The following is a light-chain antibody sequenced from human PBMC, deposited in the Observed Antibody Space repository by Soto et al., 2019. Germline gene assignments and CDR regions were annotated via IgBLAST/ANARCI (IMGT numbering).Light chain of an antibody. CDR1: QSLVYSDGNTY. V-gene: IGKV2-30*01. CDR2: KVS. CDR3: MQGTRWPLT. J-gene: IGKJ4*01. Sequence: DVVRTQSPLSLPVTLGHPASISCRSRQSLVYSDGNTYLNWFQQRPGQSPRRLIYKVSNRDSGVPDRCSGSGLGTDFTLKISRVEAEDVGVYYCMQGTRWPLTFGGGTKVEIK.